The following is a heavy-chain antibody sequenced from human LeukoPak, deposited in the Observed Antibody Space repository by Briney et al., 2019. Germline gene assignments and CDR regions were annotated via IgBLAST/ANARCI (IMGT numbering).Heavy chain of an antibody. Sequence: PSETLSLTCGLSGGSITSTNWWSWVRQPPGQGLEWIGVISLSGLTNYNPSLKSRVTMALAKSKNHLSLNLTSVTAADTAVYYCLGENGAFSPFGYWGQGTLVTVPS. CDR2: ISLSGLT. D-gene: IGHD2-8*01. CDR1: GGSITSTNW. V-gene: IGHV4-4*02. J-gene: IGHJ4*02. CDR3: LGENGAFSPFGY.